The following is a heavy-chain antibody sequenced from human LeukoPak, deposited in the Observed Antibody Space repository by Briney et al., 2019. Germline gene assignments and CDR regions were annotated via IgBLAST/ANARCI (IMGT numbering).Heavy chain of an antibody. D-gene: IGHD5-24*01. CDR2: ISYSGST. CDR3: ARQDSEGRWPNDY. J-gene: IGHJ4*02. Sequence: SETLSLTCAGSGGSISSSSYYWGWIRQPPGKGLEWIGSISYSGSTYYNPSLKSRVTISVDTSKNQFSLKLTSVTATDTAMYYCARQDSEGRWPNDYWGQGTLVTVSS. V-gene: IGHV4-39*01. CDR1: GGSISSSSYY.